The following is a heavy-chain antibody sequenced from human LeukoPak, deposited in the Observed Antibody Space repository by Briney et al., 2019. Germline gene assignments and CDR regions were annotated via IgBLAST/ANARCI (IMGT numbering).Heavy chain of an antibody. J-gene: IGHJ6*02. CDR2: MNPNSGNT. V-gene: IGHV1-8*02. CDR1: GGTFRNYA. CDR3: ARGEELMAVNGGYYYYGMDV. D-gene: IGHD2-8*01. Sequence: GASVKVSCKASGGTFRNYAITWVRQATGQGLEWMGWMNPNSGNTGYAQKFQGRVTMTRNTSISTAYMELSSLRSEDTAVYYCARGEELMAVNGGYYYYGMDVWGQGTTVTVSS.